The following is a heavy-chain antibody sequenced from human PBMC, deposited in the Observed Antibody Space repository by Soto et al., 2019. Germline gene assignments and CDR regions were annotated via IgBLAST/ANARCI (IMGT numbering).Heavy chain of an antibody. D-gene: IGHD3-10*01. Sequence: PGGSLRLSCAASGFTFSSYAMSWVRQAPGKGLEWVSAISGSGGSTYYADSVKGRFTISRDNSKNTLYLQMNSLRAEDTAVYYCANLGLWWFGELLNRFDYWGQGTLVTVSS. CDR2: ISGSGGST. J-gene: IGHJ4*02. V-gene: IGHV3-23*01. CDR1: GFTFSSYA. CDR3: ANLGLWWFGELLNRFDY.